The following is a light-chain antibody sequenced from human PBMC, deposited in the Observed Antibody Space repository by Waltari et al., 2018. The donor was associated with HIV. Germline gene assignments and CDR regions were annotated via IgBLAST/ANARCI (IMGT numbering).Light chain of an antibody. J-gene: IGKJ4*01. CDR1: LTIVNY. V-gene: IGKV3-11*01. CDR2: DAS. CDR3: QQRHSWPLS. Sequence: EIALTQSPVDLSLSPGDRATLSCRANLTIVNYLGWYQQKPGQGPSLLIYDASKRVTGVPVRFSGSGSGTDFSFIINNIQPEDSAVYYCQQRHSWPLSFGGGTKVEI.